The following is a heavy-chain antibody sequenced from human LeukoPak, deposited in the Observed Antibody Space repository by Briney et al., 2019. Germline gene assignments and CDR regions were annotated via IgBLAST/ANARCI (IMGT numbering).Heavy chain of an antibody. CDR3: ARDRYFDL. CDR2: INGGEGP. Sequence: GGSLRLSCAASGFTVSSTYMSWVRQAPGKELEWVSLINGGEGPYYADSVKGRFTTSTDTSKNTLSLQMTSLRVEDTAIYYCARDRYFDLWGQGTLVTVSS. J-gene: IGHJ4*01. CDR1: GFTVSSTY. V-gene: IGHV3-53*01.